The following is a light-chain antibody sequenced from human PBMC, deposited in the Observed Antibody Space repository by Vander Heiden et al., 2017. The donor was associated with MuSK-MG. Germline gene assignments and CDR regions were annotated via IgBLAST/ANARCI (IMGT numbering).Light chain of an antibody. Sequence: NFMLTQPHSVSESPGKTVTISCTRSSGSIASNYVQWYQQRPGSSPTTGIYEDNQRPSGVPDRFSGSIDSSSNSASLTISGLKTEDEDDYYCQSYDSSNQVFGGGTKLTVL. CDR2: EDN. CDR1: SGSIASNY. J-gene: IGLJ2*01. CDR3: QSYDSSNQV. V-gene: IGLV6-57*01.